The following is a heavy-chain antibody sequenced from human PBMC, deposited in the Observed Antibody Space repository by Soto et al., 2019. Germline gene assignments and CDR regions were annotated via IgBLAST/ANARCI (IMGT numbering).Heavy chain of an antibody. D-gene: IGHD2-2*01. CDR2: INAGNGKT. V-gene: IGHV1-3*01. Sequence: GASVKVSCKASGYTFTSYALHWVRQAPGQRLEWMGWINAGNGKTKFSQNWKGRVTITRDTSASTAYMELSSLRSEDTAVYYCAAEYCSTFSCYGMDVWGQGTTVTVSS. J-gene: IGHJ6*02. CDR1: GYTFTSYA. CDR3: AAEYCSTFSCYGMDV.